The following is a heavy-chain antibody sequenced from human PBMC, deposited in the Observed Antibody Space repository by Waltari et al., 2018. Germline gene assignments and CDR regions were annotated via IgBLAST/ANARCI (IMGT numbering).Heavy chain of an antibody. J-gene: IGHJ3*01. CDR2: IYPTSRT. CDR3: ASDRPGSGSRDFFDV. Sequence: QVQLQESGPGLVKPSQTLSLTCTVSGTSIDSGYYYWTWLRQPAGKGLEWIGRIYPTSRTDYNPSLKSRVSISVDTSRNQFSLELRSVTAADTAVYYCASDRPGSGSRDFFDVWGQGTMVIVSS. V-gene: IGHV4-61*02. D-gene: IGHD3-10*01. CDR1: GTSIDSGYYY.